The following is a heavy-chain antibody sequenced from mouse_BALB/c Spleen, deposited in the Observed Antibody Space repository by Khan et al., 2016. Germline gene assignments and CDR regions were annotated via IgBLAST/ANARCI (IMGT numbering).Heavy chain of an antibody. J-gene: IGHJ1*01. D-gene: IGHD1-1*01. CDR2: INTYSGES. CDR3: ARYRYYYGSSRYCDV. V-gene: IGHV9-3-1*01. CDR1: GYTFTNYG. Sequence: QIQLVQSGPELKKPGKTVKISCKASGYTFTNYGMNWVKQAPGKGLKWMGWINTYSGESTYADDFKGRFAFSLDTSANIDYLQINNLKHEDTATYFCARYRYYYGSSRYCDVWGAGNTGTVSS.